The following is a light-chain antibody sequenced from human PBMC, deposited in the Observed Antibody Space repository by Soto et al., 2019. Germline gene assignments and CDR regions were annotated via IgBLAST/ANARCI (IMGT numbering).Light chain of an antibody. J-gene: IGLJ1*01. V-gene: IGLV2-8*01. CDR3: SSYIGSNNLGV. CDR2: EVS. Sequence: QSALTQPPSASGSPGQSVTISCTGTSSDVAGYNFVSWYQQHPGKAPKLMIYEVSKRPSGVPDRFSGSKSGNTASLTVSGLQAEDEADYYCSSYIGSNNLGVFGTGTKLTVL. CDR1: SSDVAGYNF.